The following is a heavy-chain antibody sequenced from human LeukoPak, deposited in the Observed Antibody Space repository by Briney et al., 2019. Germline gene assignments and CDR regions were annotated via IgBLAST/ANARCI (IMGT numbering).Heavy chain of an antibody. CDR1: GGSISSSSYY. CDR3: ARLEAVTGRIDP. V-gene: IGHV4-39*01. J-gene: IGHJ5*02. CDR2: IYYSGST. Sequence: SETLSLTCTVSGGSISSSSYYWGWIRQPPGKGLECIGNIYYSGSTYYNPSLKSRVTISVDTSKNQFSLKLSSVTAADTAVYYCARLEAVTGRIDPWGQGTLVTVSS. D-gene: IGHD6-19*01.